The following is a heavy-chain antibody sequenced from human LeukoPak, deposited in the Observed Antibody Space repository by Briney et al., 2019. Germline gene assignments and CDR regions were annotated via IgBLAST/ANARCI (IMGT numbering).Heavy chain of an antibody. CDR3: ARSDLSAYYYSY. CDR1: GFTFGIYS. V-gene: IGHV3-48*01. CDR2: ISSSGRTI. Sequence: SGGSLRLSCAASGFTFGIYSMNWVRQAPGKGLQWIADISSSGRTIYYADSLRGRFTISRDNARNSLFLEMDSLRAEDTAIYYCARSDLSAYYYSYWGQGTLVTVSP. J-gene: IGHJ4*02. D-gene: IGHD3-22*01.